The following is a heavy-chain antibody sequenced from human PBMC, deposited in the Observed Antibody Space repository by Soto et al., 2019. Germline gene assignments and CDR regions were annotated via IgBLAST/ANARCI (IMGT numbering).Heavy chain of an antibody. D-gene: IGHD6-19*01. V-gene: IGHV3-74*01. CDR3: VRDGDQWNCDK. CDR1: GFTFSNYW. Sequence: EVQLVEAGGGLAQPGGSLRLSCVASGFTFSNYWMHWVRQAPGKGLVWVSRVKTDGSYSNYADSVKGRFTITRDNAKNALYLQMNSLRAEDTAIYYCVRDGDQWNCDKWSQGTLVPVSS. J-gene: IGHJ4*02. CDR2: VKTDGSYS.